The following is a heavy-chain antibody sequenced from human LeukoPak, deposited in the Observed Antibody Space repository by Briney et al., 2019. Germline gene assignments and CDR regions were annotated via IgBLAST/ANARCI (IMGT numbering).Heavy chain of an antibody. CDR1: GLTFNKFG. CDR2: IQFDGNKK. V-gene: IGHV3-30*18. CDR3: AKAGHAPDSRGFYYFCDH. Sequence: GGSLRLSCVVSGLTFNKFGMHWVRQSPGTGLEWVAVIQFDGNKKYYADSVSGRFNISRDSSKNTLYLDMNSLRPEDTAVYYCAKAGHAPDSRGFYYFCDHWGKGTLVTVSP. J-gene: IGHJ4*02. D-gene: IGHD3-22*01.